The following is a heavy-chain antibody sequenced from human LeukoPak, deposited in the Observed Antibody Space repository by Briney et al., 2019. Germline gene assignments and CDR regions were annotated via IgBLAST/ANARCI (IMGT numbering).Heavy chain of an antibody. CDR3: AKDSSLGIFGVVTFFDY. CDR2: ISGSGGST. Sequence: PGGSLRLSCAASGFTFSSYAMHWVRQAPGKGLEWVSAISGSGGSTYYADSVKGRFTISRDNSKNTLYLQMNSLRAEDTAVYYCAKDSSLGIFGVVTFFDYWGQGTLVTVSS. V-gene: IGHV3-23*01. J-gene: IGHJ4*02. CDR1: GFTFSSYA. D-gene: IGHD3-3*01.